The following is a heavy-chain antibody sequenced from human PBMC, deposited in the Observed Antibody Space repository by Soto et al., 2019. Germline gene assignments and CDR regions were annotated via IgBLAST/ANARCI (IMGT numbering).Heavy chain of an antibody. V-gene: IGHV4-31*03. CDR3: ARGRTWFDP. J-gene: IGHJ5*02. Sequence: SLTCTVSGGSMSSCGYYGSWIRQHPGKGLEWIGYIYYSGSTNYNPSLKSRVTISVHTSKNQFSLKLSSVTAADTAVYYCARGRTWFDPWGQGTLVTVSS. CDR2: IYYSGST. CDR1: GGSMSSCGYY.